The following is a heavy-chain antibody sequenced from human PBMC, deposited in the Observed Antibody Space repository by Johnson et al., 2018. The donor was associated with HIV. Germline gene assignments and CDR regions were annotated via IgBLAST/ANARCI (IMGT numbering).Heavy chain of an antibody. CDR2: ISYDGSNK. Sequence: QVQLVESGGGVVQPGRSLRLSCAASGFTFSSYAMHWVRQAPGKGLEWVAVISYDGSNKYYADSVKGRITISRDNAKNTLYLQMNSLRAEDTAVYYCARGYGGNYDAFDIWGQGTMVTVSS. CDR1: GFTFSSYA. J-gene: IGHJ3*02. V-gene: IGHV3-30-3*01. CDR3: ARGYGGNYDAFDI. D-gene: IGHD4-23*01.